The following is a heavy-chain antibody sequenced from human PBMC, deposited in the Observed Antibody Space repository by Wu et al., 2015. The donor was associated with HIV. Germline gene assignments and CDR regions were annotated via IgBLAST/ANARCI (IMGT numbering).Heavy chain of an antibody. J-gene: IGHJ1*01. CDR2: INPNSGGT. CDR1: GYTFTGYY. V-gene: IGHV1-2*02. D-gene: IGHD2-2*03. Sequence: QVQLVRSGAEVKKPGASVKVSCKASGYTFTGYYMHWVRQAPGQGLEWMGWINPNSGGTNYAQKFQGRVTMTRDTSISTAYMELSRLRSDDTAVYYCARGYCSSTSCYAEEYFQHWGQGTLVTVSS. CDR3: ARGYCSSTSCYAEEYFQH.